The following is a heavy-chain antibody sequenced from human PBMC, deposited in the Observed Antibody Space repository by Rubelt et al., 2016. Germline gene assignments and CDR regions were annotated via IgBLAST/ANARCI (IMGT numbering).Heavy chain of an antibody. CDR1: GGSISSYY. V-gene: IGHV4-59*01. CDR2: IHYSGST. CDR3: ARDSRLSYTWYFDL. J-gene: IGHJ2*01. Sequence: QVQLQESGPGLVKPSETLSLTCTVSGGSISSYYWSWIRQPPGKGLEWIGDIHYSGSTNYSTSLKSRITMSVDTSQNQFSLKLSAVTAADTAVDYWARDSRLSYTWYFDLWGRGTLVTVSS. D-gene: IGHD3-10*01.